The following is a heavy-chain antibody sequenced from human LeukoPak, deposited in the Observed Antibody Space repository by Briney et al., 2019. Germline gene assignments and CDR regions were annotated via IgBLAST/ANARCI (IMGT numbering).Heavy chain of an antibody. Sequence: PGGSLRLSCSASGFTFSSYAMHWVRQAPGKGLEYVSAISSNGGSTYYADSVKGRFTISRDNSKNTLYLQMSSLRAEDTAVYYCVKDLSGSTVTTEYFDYWGQGTLVTVSS. J-gene: IGHJ4*02. CDR1: GFTFSSYA. V-gene: IGHV3-64D*06. CDR2: ISSNGGST. CDR3: VKDLSGSTVTTEYFDY. D-gene: IGHD4-17*01.